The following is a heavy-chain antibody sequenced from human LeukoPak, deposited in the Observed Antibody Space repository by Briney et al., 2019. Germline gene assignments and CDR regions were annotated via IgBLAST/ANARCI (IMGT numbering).Heavy chain of an antibody. CDR1: GFTFSNYA. J-gene: IGHJ4*02. D-gene: IGHD6-19*01. Sequence: PGGSLRLSCAASGFTFSNYAMSWVRQAPGKGLEWVPSISGSGDGAYHADSVKGRFTISRDNSKNTLYLQMNSLRAEDTAVYYCAKDVSYRVYGIAVAGTHYWGQGTLVTVSS. V-gene: IGHV3-23*01. CDR2: ISGSGDGA. CDR3: AKDVSYRVYGIAVAGTHY.